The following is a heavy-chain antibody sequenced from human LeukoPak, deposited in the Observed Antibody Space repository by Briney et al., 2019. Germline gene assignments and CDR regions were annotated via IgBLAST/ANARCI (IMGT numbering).Heavy chain of an antibody. CDR3: ARDRRRDRLHAFDI. CDR2: IDYSGST. D-gene: IGHD1-26*01. Sequence: PSETLSLTCTVSGGTISRHYWSWIRQPPGKGLEWIAYIDYSGSTNYNPSLKSRLTISLDASNNQFSLKLSSVTAADTALYYCARDRRRDRLHAFDIWGQGTMVTVFS. V-gene: IGHV4-59*11. CDR1: GGTISRHY. J-gene: IGHJ3*02.